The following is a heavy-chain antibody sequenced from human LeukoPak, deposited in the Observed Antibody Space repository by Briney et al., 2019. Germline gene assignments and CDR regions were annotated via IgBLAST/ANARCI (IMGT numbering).Heavy chain of an antibody. CDR1: GFTFSNYG. J-gene: IGHJ4*02. CDR2: IRYDGNNK. CDR3: AKDPHYFGSGSYYDYFDY. V-gene: IGHV3-30*02. D-gene: IGHD3-10*01. Sequence: GGSLRLSCAASGFTFSNYGMHWVRQAPGKGLEWVAFIRYDGNNKYYANSVKGRFTISRDNSKITLYLQMNSQRDEDTAVYYCAKDPHYFGSGSYYDYFDYWGQGTLVTVSS.